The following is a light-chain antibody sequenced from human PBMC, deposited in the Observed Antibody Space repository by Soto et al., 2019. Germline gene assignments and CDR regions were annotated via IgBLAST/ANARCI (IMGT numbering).Light chain of an antibody. CDR2: DVS. CDR3: SSYTSSSTGV. Sequence: QSALTQPASVSGSPGQSITISCTGTSSDVGDYNYVSWYQQHPGKAPKLMIYDVSNRPSGVSNRFSGSKSGNTACLTISGLQAEDEADYYCSSYTSSSTGVFGGGTKLTVL. V-gene: IGLV2-14*03. CDR1: SSDVGDYNY. J-gene: IGLJ3*02.